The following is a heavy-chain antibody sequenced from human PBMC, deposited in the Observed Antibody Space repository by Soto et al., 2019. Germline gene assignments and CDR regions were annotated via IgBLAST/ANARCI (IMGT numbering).Heavy chain of an antibody. Sequence: QVQLVESGGGVVQAGRSLRLSCAASGFTFSNYGMHWVRQTPGKGLEWVALILYDGSNKYYADSVKGRFTISGDNSKNTLYLQVSSLRAEDTAVYYCAKSRDAYNFYFYYGMDVWGQGTTVTVSS. J-gene: IGHJ6*02. V-gene: IGHV3-30*18. CDR2: ILYDGSNK. D-gene: IGHD2-2*01. CDR1: GFTFSNYG. CDR3: AKSRDAYNFYFYYGMDV.